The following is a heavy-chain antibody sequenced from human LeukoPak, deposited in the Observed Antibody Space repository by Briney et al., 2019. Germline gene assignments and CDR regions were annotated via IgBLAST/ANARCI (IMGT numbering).Heavy chain of an antibody. CDR1: GFTFSSYA. V-gene: IGHV3-23*01. D-gene: IGHD6-19*01. CDR2: MSGSGGST. Sequence: PGGSLRLSCAASGFTFSSYAMSWVRQPPGKGLGWVSAMSGSGGSTYYADSVKGRFTISRDNSKNTLYLQMNSLRAEDTAVYYCAKDLGGIAVAGTFYWGQGTLVTVSS. CDR3: AKDLGGIAVAGTFY. J-gene: IGHJ4*02.